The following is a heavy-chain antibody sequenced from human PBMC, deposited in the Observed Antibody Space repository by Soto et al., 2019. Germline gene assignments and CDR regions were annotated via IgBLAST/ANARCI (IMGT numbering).Heavy chain of an antibody. CDR2: IYYSGSA. J-gene: IGHJ5*02. V-gene: IGHV4-31*03. CDR1: GASISGGAYY. CDR3: ARGVLANWGPENWFDP. Sequence: PSETLSLTCSVSGASISGGAYYWSWIRQHPGKGLEWIGNIYYSGSAYYNPSLKSRVTISVDTSQNQFSLKLSSVTAADTAVYYCARGVLANWGPENWFDPWGQGTLVTVSS. D-gene: IGHD7-27*01.